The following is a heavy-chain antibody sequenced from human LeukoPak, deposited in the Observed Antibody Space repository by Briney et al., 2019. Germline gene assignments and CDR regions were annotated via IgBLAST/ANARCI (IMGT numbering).Heavy chain of an antibody. D-gene: IGHD4-17*01. Sequence: SETLSLTCTVSGGSISNNYWTWIRRPAGKGLEWIGRIYASGSTDYNPSLKSRVTMSVDTSKNQFSLNLGSLTAADTAVYYCARFDGDYTDYWGQGTLVTVSS. V-gene: IGHV4-4*07. CDR1: GGSISNNY. CDR3: ARFDGDYTDY. CDR2: IYASGST. J-gene: IGHJ4*02.